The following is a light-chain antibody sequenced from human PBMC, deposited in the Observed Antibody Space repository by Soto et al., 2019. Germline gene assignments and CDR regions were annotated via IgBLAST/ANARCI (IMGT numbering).Light chain of an antibody. CDR1: QSVNNY. V-gene: IGKV3-11*01. CDR3: QQRSNWPLT. J-gene: IGKJ4*01. Sequence: EIVLTQSPATLSLSPGERATLSCRASQSVNNYLAWYQQKPGQALRLLIYDTSNRATGIPARFSGSGSGTDFTLTISSLEPEDFAVYYCQQRSNWPLTFGGGTKVEIK. CDR2: DTS.